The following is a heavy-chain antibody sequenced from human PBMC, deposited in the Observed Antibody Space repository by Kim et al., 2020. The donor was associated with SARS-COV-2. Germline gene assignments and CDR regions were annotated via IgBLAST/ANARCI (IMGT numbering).Heavy chain of an antibody. CDR3: ARGGGYYYDSSGFYY. Sequence: SETLSLTCAVYGGSFSGYYWSWIRQPPGKGLEWIGEINHSGSTNYNPSLKSRVTISVDTSKNQFSLKLSSVTAADTAVYYCARGGGYYYDSSGFYYWGQGTLVTVSS. CDR1: GGSFSGYY. D-gene: IGHD3-22*01. V-gene: IGHV4-34*01. CDR2: INHSGST. J-gene: IGHJ4*02.